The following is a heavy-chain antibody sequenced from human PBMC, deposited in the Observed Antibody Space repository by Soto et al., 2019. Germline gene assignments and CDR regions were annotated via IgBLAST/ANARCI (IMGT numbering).Heavy chain of an antibody. CDR1: GGSISSSSYY. D-gene: IGHD3-10*01. CDR3: ARRQDHYGSGEEYNWFDP. Sequence: PSETLSLTCTVSGGSISSSSYYWGWIRQPPGKGLEWIGSIYYSGSTYYNPSLKSRVTISVDTSKNQFSLKLSSVTAADTAVYYCARRQDHYGSGEEYNWFDPWGQRTLVTVSS. J-gene: IGHJ5*02. CDR2: IYYSGST. V-gene: IGHV4-39*01.